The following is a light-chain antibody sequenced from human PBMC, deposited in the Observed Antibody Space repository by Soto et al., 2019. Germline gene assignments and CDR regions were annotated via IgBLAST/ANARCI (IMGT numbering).Light chain of an antibody. V-gene: IGKV1-5*03. CDR3: QQYNNDSPWT. CDR1: QSIGSW. Sequence: DIQMTQSPSTLSASVGDRVILTCRASQSIGSWLAWYQQKAGKGPKLLIYKASSLKSGVPSRFSCSGSGTQFTLTISSLQPYDFATYYCQQYNNDSPWTFGQGTKVEVK. CDR2: KAS. J-gene: IGKJ1*01.